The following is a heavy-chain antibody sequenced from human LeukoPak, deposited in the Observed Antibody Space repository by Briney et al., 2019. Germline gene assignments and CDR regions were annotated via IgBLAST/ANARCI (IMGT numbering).Heavy chain of an antibody. J-gene: IGHJ6*03. CDR3: ARADRYGGNTNYYYYYYMDV. CDR2: IYYSGST. V-gene: IGHV4-59*01. CDR1: GGSISSYY. D-gene: IGHD4-23*01. Sequence: PSETLSLTCTVSGGSISSYYWSWIRQPPGKGLEWIGYIYYSGSTNYNPSLKSRVTISVDTSKNQFSLKLSSVTAADTAVYYCARADRYGGNTNYYYYYYMDVWGKGTTVTVSS.